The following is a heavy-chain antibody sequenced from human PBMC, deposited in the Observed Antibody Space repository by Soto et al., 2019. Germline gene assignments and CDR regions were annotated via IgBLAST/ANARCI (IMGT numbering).Heavy chain of an antibody. Sequence: EVQLLESGGGLVQPGGSLRLSCAASGFTFSSYAMSWVRQAPGKGLEWVSAISGSGGSTYYADSVKGRFTISRDKSKNTLDLQMTSLRAEDTAVYYCANAEGSGWPGSFDIWGQGTMVTVSS. D-gene: IGHD6-19*01. V-gene: IGHV3-23*01. CDR2: ISGSGGST. CDR3: ANAEGSGWPGSFDI. CDR1: GFTFSSYA. J-gene: IGHJ3*02.